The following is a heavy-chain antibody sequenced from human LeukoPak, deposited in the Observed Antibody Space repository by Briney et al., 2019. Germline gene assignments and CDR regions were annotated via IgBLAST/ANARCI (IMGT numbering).Heavy chain of an antibody. CDR1: GFPFSSYS. D-gene: IGHD1-26*01. CDR2: ISSSSSYI. CDR3: ARGTPSGSYSDY. Sequence: GSLRLSCAASGFPFSSYSMNWVRPAPGKGLEWVSSISSSSSYIYYADSVKGRFTISRDNAKNSLYLQMNSLRAEDTAVYYCARGTPSGSYSDYWGQGTLVTVSS. J-gene: IGHJ4*02. V-gene: IGHV3-21*01.